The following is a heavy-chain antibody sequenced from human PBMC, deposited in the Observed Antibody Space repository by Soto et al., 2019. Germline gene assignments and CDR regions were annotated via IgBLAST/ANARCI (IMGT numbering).Heavy chain of an antibody. Sequence: ASVKVSCKASGYTLTSYDINWVRQAPGKGLEWMGGFDPEDGETIYAQKFQGRVTMTEDTSTDTAYMELSSLRSEDTAVYYCATDSPYDFWSGAYWTWGQGTLVTVSS. CDR3: ATDSPYDFWSGAYWT. D-gene: IGHD3-3*01. CDR2: FDPEDGET. J-gene: IGHJ5*02. CDR1: GYTLTSYD. V-gene: IGHV1-24*01.